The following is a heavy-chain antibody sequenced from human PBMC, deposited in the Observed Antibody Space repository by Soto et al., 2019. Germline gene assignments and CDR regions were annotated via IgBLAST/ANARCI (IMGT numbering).Heavy chain of an antibody. V-gene: IGHV1-46*01. CDR3: ARTKLGVTPYYYYYGMDV. CDR2: INPSGGST. D-gene: IGHD2-21*02. J-gene: IGHJ6*02. Sequence: ASVKVSCKASGYTFTSYYMHWVRQAPGQGLEWMGIINPSGGSTSYAQKLQGRVTMTRDTSTSTVYMELSSLRSEDTAVYYCARTKLGVTPYYYYYGMDVWGQGTTVTVSS. CDR1: GYTFTSYY.